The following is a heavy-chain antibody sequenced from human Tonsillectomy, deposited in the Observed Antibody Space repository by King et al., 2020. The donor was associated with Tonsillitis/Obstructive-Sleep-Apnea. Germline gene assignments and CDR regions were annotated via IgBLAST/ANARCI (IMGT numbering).Heavy chain of an antibody. D-gene: IGHD3-22*01. J-gene: IGHJ3*02. CDR3: TGEAYSSGRAGAFEI. Sequence: VQLVESGGGAVQPGRPLKLSCVGTGFTFSSYVMHWVRQAPGMGPEWGAVTPQDEGIIIYADSVKGRFTISRDNSKNTLYREMSSRRPEDRAVYYWTGEAYSSGRAGAFEIWGQGTVVTVSP. CDR1: GFTFSSYV. CDR2: TPQDEGII. V-gene: IGHV3-30*15.